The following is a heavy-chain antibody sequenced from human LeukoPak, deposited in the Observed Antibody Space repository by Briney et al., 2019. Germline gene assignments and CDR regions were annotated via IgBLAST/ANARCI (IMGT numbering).Heavy chain of an antibody. CDR2: INAGNGNT. CDR1: GYTFTSYA. CDR3: ARDRVWLRYLIFDY. V-gene: IGHV1-3*01. Sequence: ASVKVSCKASGYTFTSYAMHWVRRAAGQRLEWMGWINAGNGNTKYSQKFQRRVTITRDTSASTAYMELSSLRSEDTAVYYCARDRVWLRYLIFDYWGQGTLVTVSS. J-gene: IGHJ4*02. D-gene: IGHD5-12*01.